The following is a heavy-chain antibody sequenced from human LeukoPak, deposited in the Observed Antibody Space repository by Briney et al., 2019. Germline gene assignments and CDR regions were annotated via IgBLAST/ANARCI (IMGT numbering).Heavy chain of an antibody. CDR1: GGSISSSSYY. J-gene: IGHJ4*02. D-gene: IGHD6-13*01. CDR2: IYYSGST. Sequence: SETLSLTCTVSGGSISSSSYYWGWIRQPPGKGLEWIGTIYYSGSTYYNPSLKSRVTISVDTSKNQFSLRLSSVTAADTAVYYCARHVYSSSHFDYWGQGTLVTVPS. V-gene: IGHV4-39*01. CDR3: ARHVYSSSHFDY.